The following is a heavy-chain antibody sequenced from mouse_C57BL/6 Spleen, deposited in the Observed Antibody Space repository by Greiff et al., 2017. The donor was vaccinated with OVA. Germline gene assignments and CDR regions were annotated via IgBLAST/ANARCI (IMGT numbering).Heavy chain of an antibody. Sequence: VQLQQSGAELVRPGASVTLSCKASGYTFTDYEMYWVKQTPVHGLEWIGAIDPETGGTAYNQKVKGKAILTADKSSSTDYLELRSLTSEDSAVYYCTRRGDSSGYAWFAYWGQGTLVTVSA. V-gene: IGHV1-15*01. CDR2: IDPETGGT. CDR3: TRRGDSSGYAWFAY. CDR1: GYTFTDYE. J-gene: IGHJ3*01. D-gene: IGHD3-2*02.